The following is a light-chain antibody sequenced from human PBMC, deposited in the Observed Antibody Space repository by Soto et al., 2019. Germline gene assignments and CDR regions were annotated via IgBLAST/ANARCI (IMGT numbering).Light chain of an antibody. CDR3: QQSYSTPLT. CDR1: QSISNF. V-gene: IGKV1-39*01. Sequence: DIQMTQSPSSLSASVGDRVTITCRASQSISNFLNWYQQKPGKAPKLLIYAASSLQSGVPARFSGSESGTGFTLTISSLQPEDFATYYCQQSYSTPLTFVGGTKVEIK. J-gene: IGKJ4*01. CDR2: AAS.